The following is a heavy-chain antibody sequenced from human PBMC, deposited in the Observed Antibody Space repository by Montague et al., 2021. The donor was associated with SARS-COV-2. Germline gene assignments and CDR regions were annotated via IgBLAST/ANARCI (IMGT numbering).Heavy chain of an antibody. CDR3: ARDGFYYDRSGPSNFDY. CDR1: VGSISSNNCY. D-gene: IGHD3-22*01. Sequence: SETLSLTCTVSVGSISSNNCYWGWISQPPRKALEWIGSIYYSGSTYYNPSLKSRVTMSVDTSENQFSLKLSSVTAADTAVYYCARDGFYYDRSGPSNFDYWGQGTLVTVSS. V-gene: IGHV4-39*07. J-gene: IGHJ4*02. CDR2: IYYSGST.